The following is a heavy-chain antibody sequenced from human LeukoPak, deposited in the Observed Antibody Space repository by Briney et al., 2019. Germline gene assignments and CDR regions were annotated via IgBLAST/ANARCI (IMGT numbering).Heavy chain of an antibody. CDR2: IRSSSSYI. D-gene: IGHD3-10*01. Sequence: GGSLRLSCAASGFTFSTYSMNWVRQAPGKGLEWVSSIRSSSSYIYYADSVKGRFTISRDNASNSVYLQMNSLRAEDTAVYYCAKDQMVRGAFDYWGQGTLVTVSS. CDR1: GFTFSTYS. CDR3: AKDQMVRGAFDY. V-gene: IGHV3-21*06. J-gene: IGHJ4*02.